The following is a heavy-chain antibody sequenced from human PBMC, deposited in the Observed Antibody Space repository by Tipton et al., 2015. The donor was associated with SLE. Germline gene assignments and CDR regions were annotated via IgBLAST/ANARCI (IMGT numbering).Heavy chain of an antibody. D-gene: IGHD4-17*01. V-gene: IGHV3-23*01. J-gene: IGHJ4*02. CDR1: GFTFSSYA. CDR2: ISGSGGST. Sequence: SLRLSCAASGFTFSSYAMSWVRQAPGKGLEWVSAISGSGGSTYYADSVKGRFTISRDNSKNTLYLQMNSLRAEDTAVYYCARDDYGDYGSYFDYWGQGTLVTVSS. CDR3: ARDDYGDYGSYFDY.